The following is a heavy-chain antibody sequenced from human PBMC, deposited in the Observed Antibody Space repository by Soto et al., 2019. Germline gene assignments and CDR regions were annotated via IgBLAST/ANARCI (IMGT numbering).Heavy chain of an antibody. J-gene: IGHJ4*02. D-gene: IGHD3-22*01. Sequence: PGGSLRLSCAASGFTFDEYALTWVRQAPGKGLEWVAGINWNGGSKGYADSVKGRFTISRDNAKSSLYLQMNNLRAEDTAFYFRARATQSYYDTSGYYSYVHWGQGAQVTVSS. CDR2: INWNGGSK. CDR1: GFTFDEYA. CDR3: ARATQSYYDTSGYYSYVH. V-gene: IGHV3-20*04.